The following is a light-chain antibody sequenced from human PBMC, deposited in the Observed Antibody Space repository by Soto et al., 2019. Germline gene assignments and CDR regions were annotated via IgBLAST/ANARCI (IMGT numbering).Light chain of an antibody. V-gene: IGKV1-33*01. CDR3: QQYDNRPLS. J-gene: IGKJ4*01. Sequence: DIQMTQSPSSLSASVGDRVTITCQASQDISNYLNWYQQKPGKAPKLLIYDASNLETGVPSRFSGSGSGTDFTFTTSSLQPEDIATYYCQQYDNRPLSFGGGTKVDIK. CDR2: DAS. CDR1: QDISNY.